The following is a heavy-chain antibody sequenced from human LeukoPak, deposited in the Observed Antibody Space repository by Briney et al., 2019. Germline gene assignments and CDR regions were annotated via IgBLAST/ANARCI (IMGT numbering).Heavy chain of an antibody. D-gene: IGHD3-10*01. Sequence: SETLSLTCAVYGGSFSGYYWSWIRQPPGKGLEWIGEINHSGSTNYNPSLKSRVTISVDTSKNQFSLKLSSVTAADTAVYCCARRPYGSGSYLADYWGQGTLVTVSS. CDR2: INHSGST. CDR3: ARRPYGSGSYLADY. J-gene: IGHJ4*02. CDR1: GGSFSGYY. V-gene: IGHV4-34*01.